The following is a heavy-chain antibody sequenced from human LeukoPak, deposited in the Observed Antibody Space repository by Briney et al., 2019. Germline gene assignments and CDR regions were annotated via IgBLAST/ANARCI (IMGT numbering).Heavy chain of an antibody. D-gene: IGHD4/OR15-4a*01. Sequence: PGGSLRLSCAVSGFTVSNCGMHWVRQAPGKGLEWVAFIRYDESTRYLADSVEGRFTISRDNSRNTLFLQMNSLRDEDTALYYCARSPPDYGFLDSWGQGTLVTVSS. CDR2: IRYDESTR. CDR1: GFTVSNCG. J-gene: IGHJ4*02. V-gene: IGHV3-30*02. CDR3: ARSPPDYGFLDS.